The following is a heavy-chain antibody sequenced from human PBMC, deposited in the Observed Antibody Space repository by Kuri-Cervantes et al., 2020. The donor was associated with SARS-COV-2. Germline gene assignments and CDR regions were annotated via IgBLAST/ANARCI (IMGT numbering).Heavy chain of an antibody. CDR3: ARDAFDI. CDR2: IYYSGST. Sequence: SETLSLTCTVSGGSISSSSYYWGWIRQPPGKGLEWIGSIYYSGSTYYNPSLKSRVTISVDTSKNQFSLKLSSVTAADTAVYYCARDAFDIWGQGTMVTVSS. J-gene: IGHJ3*02. V-gene: IGHV4-39*07. CDR1: GGSISSSSYY.